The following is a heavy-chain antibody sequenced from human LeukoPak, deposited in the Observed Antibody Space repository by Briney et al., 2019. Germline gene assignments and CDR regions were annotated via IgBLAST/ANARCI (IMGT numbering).Heavy chain of an antibody. CDR3: AREVTAAGDY. J-gene: IGHJ4*02. D-gene: IGHD6-13*01. CDR2: ISPNSGGT. Sequence: ASVKVSCKASGYTFTGYYMHWVRQAPGQGLEWMGWISPNSGGTDYAQNFQGRVTMTRDTSISTAYMELSRLRSDDTAVYYCAREVTAAGDYWGQGTLVTVSS. V-gene: IGHV1-2*02. CDR1: GYTFTGYY.